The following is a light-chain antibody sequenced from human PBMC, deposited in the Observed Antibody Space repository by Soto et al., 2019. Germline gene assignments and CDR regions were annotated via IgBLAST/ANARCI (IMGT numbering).Light chain of an antibody. CDR1: SSDVGGYNY. CDR2: EVS. Sequence: QSALTQPPSASGSPGQSVTISCTGTSSDVGGYNYVSWYQQYPGKAPKLMIYEVSKRPSGVPDRFSGSKSGKTASLTVSGLQPEDEDAYYCTSYAGSNIWVFGGGTKVTVL. V-gene: IGLV2-8*01. CDR3: TSYAGSNIWV. J-gene: IGLJ3*02.